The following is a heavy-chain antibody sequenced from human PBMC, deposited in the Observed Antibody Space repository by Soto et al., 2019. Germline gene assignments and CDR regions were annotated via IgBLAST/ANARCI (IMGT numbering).Heavy chain of an antibody. Sequence: PSETLSLTCAVYGGSFSGYYWSWIRQPPGKGLEWIGEINHSGSTNYNPSLKSRVTISVDTSKNQFSLKLSSVTAADTAVYYCARAIAHRYYYDSSGYYYGYFDYWGQGTLVTVSS. CDR2: INHSGST. V-gene: IGHV4-34*01. CDR1: GGSFSGYY. D-gene: IGHD3-22*01. CDR3: ARAIAHRYYYDSSGYYYGYFDY. J-gene: IGHJ4*02.